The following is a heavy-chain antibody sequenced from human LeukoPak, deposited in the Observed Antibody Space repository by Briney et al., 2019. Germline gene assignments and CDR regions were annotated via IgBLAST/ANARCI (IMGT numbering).Heavy chain of an antibody. CDR2: ISSSSSYI. D-gene: IGHD1-7*01. Sequence: GGSLRLSCAASGFTFSSYSMNWVRRAPRKGLEWVSSISSSSSYIYYADSVKGRFTISRDNAKNSLYLQMNSLRAEDTAVYYCARDRVYGWGLITGTTEDFDYWGQGTLVTVSS. CDR1: GFTFSSYS. J-gene: IGHJ4*02. V-gene: IGHV3-21*01. CDR3: ARDRVYGWGLITGTTEDFDY.